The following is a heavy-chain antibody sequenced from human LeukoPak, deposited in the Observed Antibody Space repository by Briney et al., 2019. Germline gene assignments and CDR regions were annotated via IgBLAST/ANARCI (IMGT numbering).Heavy chain of an antibody. CDR3: ARDDQMATTNYYYYYGMDV. D-gene: IGHD5-24*01. Sequence: GGSLRLSCTASKFYFSTYDMNWVRQAPGKGLEWVSSISSSSSYIYYADSVKGRFTISRDNAKNSLYLQMNSLRAEDTAVYYCARDDQMATTNYYYYYGMDVWGQGTTVTVSS. CDR2: ISSSSSYI. V-gene: IGHV3-21*01. CDR1: KFYFSTYD. J-gene: IGHJ6*02.